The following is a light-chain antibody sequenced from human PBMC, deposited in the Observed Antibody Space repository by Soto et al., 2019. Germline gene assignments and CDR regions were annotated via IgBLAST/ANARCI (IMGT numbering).Light chain of an antibody. CDR2: AAS. V-gene: IGKV1-39*01. CDR3: QESITAPLS. CDR1: QTIHNY. J-gene: IGKJ4*01. Sequence: DIQMTQSPSSLSASVGDRVTITCRASQTIHNYLNWYQQKPGKAPKLLIYAASSLQGGVPSRFSGSGSGTDFTLTISSLQAEDSATDCCQESITAPLSFGGGTKVEV.